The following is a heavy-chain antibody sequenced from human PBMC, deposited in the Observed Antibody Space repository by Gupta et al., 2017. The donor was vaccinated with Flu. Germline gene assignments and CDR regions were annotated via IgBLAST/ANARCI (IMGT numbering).Heavy chain of an antibody. CDR1: GGTFSSYA. Sequence: QVQLVQSGAEVKKPGSSVKVSCKASGGTFSSYAISWVRQAPGQGLEWMGGIIPIFGTANYAQKVQGRVTITADESTSTAYMELSSLRSEDTAVYYCARDWARGGGKGDWFDPWGQGTLVTVSS. CDR2: IIPIFGTA. D-gene: IGHD3-10*01. V-gene: IGHV1-69*01. CDR3: ARDWARGGGKGDWFDP. J-gene: IGHJ5*02.